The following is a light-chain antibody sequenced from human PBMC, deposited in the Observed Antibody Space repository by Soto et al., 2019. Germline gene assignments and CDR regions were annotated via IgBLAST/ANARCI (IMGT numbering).Light chain of an antibody. CDR2: GAS. Sequence: EIVMTQSPATLSVSPGERVTLSCRASQSVSDNLAWYQQKPGQAPRLLIYGASTRATTTPARFSGSGSGTEFTLTISSLQSEDFAVYFCQQSNNWPYTFGQGTKVEI. V-gene: IGKV3-15*01. CDR1: QSVSDN. CDR3: QQSNNWPYT. J-gene: IGKJ2*01.